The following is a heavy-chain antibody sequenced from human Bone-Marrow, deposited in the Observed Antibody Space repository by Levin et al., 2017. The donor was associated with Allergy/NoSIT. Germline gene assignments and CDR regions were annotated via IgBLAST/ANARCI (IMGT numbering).Heavy chain of an antibody. J-gene: IGHJ4*02. CDR3: ATGLTGAGGLAY. V-gene: IGHV4-61*01. Sequence: SETLSLTCSVSGVSVSSGNYHWTWIRQPPGKGLEWIGQSGYTNYKSSLKSRTIIGVDTSQNQLSLRLISVTAADTAVYYCATGLTGAGGLAYWSQGTLVTVSS. D-gene: IGHD6-13*01. CDR2: SGYT. CDR1: GVSVSSGNYH.